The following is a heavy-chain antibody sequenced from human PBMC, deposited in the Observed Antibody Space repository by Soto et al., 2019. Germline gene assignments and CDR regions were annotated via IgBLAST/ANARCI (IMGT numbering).Heavy chain of an antibody. CDR2: IYYSGST. V-gene: IGHV4-30-4*01. CDR3: ARERDYYGSGSYYSWFDP. CDR1: GGSISSGDYY. Sequence: PSETLSLTCTVSGGSISSGDYYWSWIRQTPGKGLEWIGYIYYSGSTYYNPSLKSRVTISVDTSKNQFSLKLSSVTAADTAVYYCARERDYYGSGSYYSWFDPWGQGTLVTVSS. D-gene: IGHD3-10*01. J-gene: IGHJ5*02.